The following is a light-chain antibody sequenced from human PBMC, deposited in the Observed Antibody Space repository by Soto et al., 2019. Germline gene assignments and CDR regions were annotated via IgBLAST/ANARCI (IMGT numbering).Light chain of an antibody. V-gene: IGKV3-15*01. J-gene: IGKJ4*01. CDR3: QQYNNWLT. Sequence: EVGMTQSPATLSVSPGERATLSCRASESVGSNLAWYQQKPGQAPRLLIYDASTRATGVPARFSGSGSGTEFILTISSLQSEDFALYYCQQYNNWLTFGGGTKVEIK. CDR2: DAS. CDR1: ESVGSN.